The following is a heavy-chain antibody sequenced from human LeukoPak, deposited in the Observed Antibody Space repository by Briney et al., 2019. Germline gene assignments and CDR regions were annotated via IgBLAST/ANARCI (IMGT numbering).Heavy chain of an antibody. D-gene: IGHD2-2*01. V-gene: IGHV3-30*18. CDR3: AKRGLGEDCSSTSCAHDYYHFMDV. CDR2: ISYDGSNK. CDR1: GFTFSTFG. J-gene: IGHJ6*03. Sequence: AGGTLRLSSAASGFTFSTFGLHWVRQAPGKGLEGVAVISYDGSNKYYAGPVKDRFTISRDNSKNTLYLHMNSLRAEDTAVYYCAKRGLGEDCSSTSCAHDYYHFMDVWGQGTTVTVSS.